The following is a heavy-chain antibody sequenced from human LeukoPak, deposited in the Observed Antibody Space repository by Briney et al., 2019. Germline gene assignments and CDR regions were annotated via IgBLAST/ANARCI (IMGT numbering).Heavy chain of an antibody. CDR3: ARDPKQGLPAYYFDY. CDR2: IYYSGST. V-gene: IGHV4-39*07. J-gene: IGHJ4*02. CDR1: GGSISSSSYY. D-gene: IGHD6-19*01. Sequence: SETLSLTCTVSGGSISSSSYYWGWIRQPPGKGLEWIGSIYYSGSTYYNPSLKSRVTISVDTSKNQFSLKLSSVTAADTAVYYCARDPKQGLPAYYFDYGGQGPLVPVPS.